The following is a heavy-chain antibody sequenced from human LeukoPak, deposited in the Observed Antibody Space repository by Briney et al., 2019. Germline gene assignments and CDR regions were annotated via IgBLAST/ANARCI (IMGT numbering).Heavy chain of an antibody. CDR3: ARRSGALDS. V-gene: IGHV5-51*01. Sequence: GESLKISCKGSGYSFTSYWIDWVRQMPGKGLEWMGTIYPGNSDTRYSPSFEGQVTISADKSISTAYLQWSSLEASDTAMYYCARRSGALDSWGQGTLVTVSS. J-gene: IGHJ4*02. CDR2: IYPGNSDT. CDR1: GYSFTSYW.